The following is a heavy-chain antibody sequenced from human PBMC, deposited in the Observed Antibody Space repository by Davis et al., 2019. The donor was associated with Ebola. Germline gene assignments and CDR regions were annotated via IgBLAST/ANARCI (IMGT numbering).Heavy chain of an antibody. D-gene: IGHD1-1*01. J-gene: IGHJ4*02. V-gene: IGHV3-21*01. Sequence: PGGSLRLSCAASGFTFSSYDMNWVRQAPGKGLEWVSSIDSSGKNIFYADSLKGRFTVSRDNAKNLLFLQVDGLGVEDTAMYYCARVQLELPDYWGQGTLVSVSS. CDR2: IDSSGKNI. CDR3: ARVQLELPDY. CDR1: GFTFSSYD.